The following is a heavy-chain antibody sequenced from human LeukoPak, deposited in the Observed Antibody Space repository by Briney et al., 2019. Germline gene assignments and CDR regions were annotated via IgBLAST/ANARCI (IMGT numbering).Heavy chain of an antibody. J-gene: IGHJ1*01. V-gene: IGHV4-61*01. CDR3: ARGSGYYSEYFQH. CDR2: IYYSGST. Sequence: SETLSLTCNVSGFSLTIGYFWGWIRQPPGQGLEWIGYIYYSGSTNYNPSLKSRVTISVDTSKNQFSLKLSSVTAADTAVYYCARGSGYYSEYFQHWGQGTLVTVSS. CDR1: GFSLTIGYF. D-gene: IGHD3-22*01.